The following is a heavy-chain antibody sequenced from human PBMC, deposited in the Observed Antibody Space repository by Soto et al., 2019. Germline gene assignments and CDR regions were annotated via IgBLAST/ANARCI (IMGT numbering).Heavy chain of an antibody. CDR1: GFTFSNHA. Sequence: PGGSLRLSCAASGFTFSNHAMNWVRQAPGKGLEWVSGIRGSGTYTYYAESVKGRFTVSRDNSKDTLYLLMNSLRAEDTAVYYCEGGEVLHDFAWVVDAFDIWGQGTMVTV. J-gene: IGHJ3*02. CDR2: IRGSGTYT. D-gene: IGHD3-9*01. CDR3: EGGEVLHDFAWVVDAFDI. V-gene: IGHV3-23*01.